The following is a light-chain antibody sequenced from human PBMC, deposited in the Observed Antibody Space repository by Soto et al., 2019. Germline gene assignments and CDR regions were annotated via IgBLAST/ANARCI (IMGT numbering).Light chain of an antibody. CDR1: QSITTW. CDR2: DVS. J-gene: IGKJ1*01. Sequence: DIQMTQSPSTVSAYVGDSVTITCRASQSITTWLAWYQQRPGKAPKPLIYDVSSLQSRVPSRFSGSGSGTEFTLTISSLQPDDFATYYCQHYKMYSPWTFGQGTKVEIK. CDR3: QHYKMYSPWT. V-gene: IGKV1-5*01.